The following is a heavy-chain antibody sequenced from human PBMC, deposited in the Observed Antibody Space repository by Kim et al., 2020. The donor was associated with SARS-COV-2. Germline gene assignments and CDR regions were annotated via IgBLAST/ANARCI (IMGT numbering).Heavy chain of an antibody. J-gene: IGHJ4*02. V-gene: IGHV4-30-2*04. CDR3: ASSRSYQYLWVFND. D-gene: IGHD3-16*01. Sequence: PSLKSRVTIAVDTSKNPFSLKLSSVPAADTAVYYCASSRSYQYLWVFNDWGQGTLVTVSS.